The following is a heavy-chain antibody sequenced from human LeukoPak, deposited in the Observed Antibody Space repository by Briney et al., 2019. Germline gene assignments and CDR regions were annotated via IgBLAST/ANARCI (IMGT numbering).Heavy chain of an antibody. CDR3: WWFGDDAFDI. V-gene: IGHV4-34*01. Sequence: SETLSLTCAVYGGSFSGYYWSWIRQPPGKGLEWIGEINHSESTNYNPSLKSRVTISVDTSKNQFSLKLSSVTAADTAVYYCWWFGDDAFDIWGQGTMVTVSS. D-gene: IGHD3-10*01. CDR2: INHSEST. CDR1: GGSFSGYY. J-gene: IGHJ3*02.